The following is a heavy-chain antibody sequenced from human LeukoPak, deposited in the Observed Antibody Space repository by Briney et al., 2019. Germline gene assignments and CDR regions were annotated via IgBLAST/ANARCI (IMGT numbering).Heavy chain of an antibody. V-gene: IGHV4-31*03. CDR1: GGSISNGDHY. CDR3: ARDLVVAANFVYFDY. Sequence: PSETLSLTCTVSGGSISNGDHYWSWIRQHPGKGLEWIGHIYYSGSTYYNPSLKSRGIISVETSKDQFSLKLSSVTAADTAMYYCARDLVVAANFVYFDYWGQGTLVTVSS. D-gene: IGHD2-15*01. J-gene: IGHJ4*02. CDR2: IYYSGST.